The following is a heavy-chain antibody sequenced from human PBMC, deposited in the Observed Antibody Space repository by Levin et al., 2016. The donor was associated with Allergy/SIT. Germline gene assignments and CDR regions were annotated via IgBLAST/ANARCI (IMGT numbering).Heavy chain of an antibody. CDR2: IIPILGIA. D-gene: IGHD6-19*01. V-gene: IGHV1-69*02. CDR3: ASLYSSGWDYYWYFDL. Sequence: SVKVSCKASGGTFSSYTINWVRQAPGQGLEWMGTIIPILGIAKYAQKFQGRVTITADKSTSTAYMELSSLRSEDTAVYYCASLYSSGWDYYWYFDLWGRGTLVTVSS. J-gene: IGHJ2*01. CDR1: GGTFSSYT.